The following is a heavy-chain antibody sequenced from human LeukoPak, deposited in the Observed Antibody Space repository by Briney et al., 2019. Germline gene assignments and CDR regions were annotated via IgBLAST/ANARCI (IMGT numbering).Heavy chain of an antibody. CDR2: ISSSGSTI. J-gene: IGHJ3*02. V-gene: IGHV3-48*03. D-gene: IGHD3-9*01. CDR3: ARDRETYYDILTGYYTLGDAFDI. CDR1: GFTFSSYE. Sequence: PGGSLRLSCAASGFTFSSYEMNWVRQAPGKGLEWVSYISSSGSTIYYADSVKGRFTISRDNAKNTLYLQMNSLRAEDTAVYYCARDRETYYDILTGYYTLGDAFDIWGQGTVVTVSS.